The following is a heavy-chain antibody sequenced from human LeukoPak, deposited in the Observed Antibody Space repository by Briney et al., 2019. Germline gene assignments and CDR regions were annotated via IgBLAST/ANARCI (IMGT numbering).Heavy chain of an antibody. V-gene: IGHV4-38-2*02. D-gene: IGHD1-26*01. CDR2: IYHSGST. CDR3: TYSGSNYPDY. Sequence: SETLSLTCTVSGYAISSGYFWGWIRQPPGKGLEWIGTIYHSGSTYYNPSLKSRVTISVDTSKNQFSLNLSSVIAADTAVYYCTYSGSNYPDYWGQGTLVTVSS. CDR1: GYAISSGYF. J-gene: IGHJ4*02.